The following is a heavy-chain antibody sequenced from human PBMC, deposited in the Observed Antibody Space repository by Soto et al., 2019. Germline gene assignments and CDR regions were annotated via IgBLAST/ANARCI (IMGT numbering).Heavy chain of an antibody. CDR3: ARYSCSGGSCSYYFDY. CDR2: IYYSGST. J-gene: IGHJ4*02. D-gene: IGHD2-15*01. V-gene: IGHV4-59*01. Sequence: SETLSLTCTVSGGSISSYYWSWIRQPPGKGLEWIGYIYYSGSTNYNPSLKSRVTISVDTSKNQFSLKLSSVTAADTAVYYCARYSCSGGSCSYYFDYWGQGTLVTVSS. CDR1: GGSISSYY.